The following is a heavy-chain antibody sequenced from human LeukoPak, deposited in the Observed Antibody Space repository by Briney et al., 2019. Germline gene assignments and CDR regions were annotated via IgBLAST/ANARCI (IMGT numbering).Heavy chain of an antibody. CDR2: IGQDGGGK. D-gene: IGHD2-15*01. J-gene: IGHJ4*02. CDR3: ARLRGGSY. CDR1: GFTFSNYW. Sequence: GRSLRLSCAASGFTFSNYWITWVRQAPGKGLEWVANIGQDGGGKYYVDSVKGRFTISRDNTKDSLYLQMNSLGAEDTALYYCARLRGGSYWGRGTLVTVSS. V-gene: IGHV3-7*01.